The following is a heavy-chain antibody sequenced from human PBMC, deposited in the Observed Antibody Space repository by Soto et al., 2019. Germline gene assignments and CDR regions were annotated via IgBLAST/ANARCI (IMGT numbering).Heavy chain of an antibody. CDR2: IDPSDSYT. CDR3: AVFRSSWFGDGRLDS. CDR1: GYSFTSYW. V-gene: IGHV5-10-1*01. Sequence: PGESLKISCKASGYSFTSYWIIWVRQMPGRGLEWMGRIDPSDSYTDYNPAFQGHIIISSDKSTSTVYLQLTTLKASDNGMYYCAVFRSSWFGDGRLDSWGPGTLVTVSS. J-gene: IGHJ4*02. D-gene: IGHD6-13*01.